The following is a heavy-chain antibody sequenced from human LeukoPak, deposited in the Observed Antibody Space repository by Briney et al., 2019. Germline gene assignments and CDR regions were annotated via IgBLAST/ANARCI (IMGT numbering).Heavy chain of an antibody. D-gene: IGHD3-16*01. Sequence: PGGSLRLSCAASGFTFNNYAMSWVRQAPGKGLEWVSGISGSGTSTYYADSVKGRFTISRDNSKNTLSLQMHSLRAEDTAVYYCANLGLYQEADYWGQGTLVTVSS. CDR3: ANLGLYQEADY. CDR2: ISGSGTST. V-gene: IGHV3-23*01. J-gene: IGHJ4*02. CDR1: GFTFNNYA.